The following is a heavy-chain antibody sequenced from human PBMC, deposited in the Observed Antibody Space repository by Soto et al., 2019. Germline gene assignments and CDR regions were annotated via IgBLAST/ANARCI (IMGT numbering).Heavy chain of an antibody. CDR2: ISYDGSNK. D-gene: IGHD3-10*01. Sequence: GGSLGLSCAASGFTFSSYGMHWVRQAPGKGLEWVAVISYDGSNKYYADSVKGRFTISRDNSKNTLYLQMNSLRAEDTAVYYCAKEDYYGSGSSNLIYGMDVWGQGTTVTVSS. CDR3: AKEDYYGSGSSNLIYGMDV. V-gene: IGHV3-30*18. CDR1: GFTFSSYG. J-gene: IGHJ6*02.